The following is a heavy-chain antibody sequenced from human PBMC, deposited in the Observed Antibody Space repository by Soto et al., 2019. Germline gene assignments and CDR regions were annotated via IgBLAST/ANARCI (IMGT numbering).Heavy chain of an antibody. J-gene: IGHJ4*02. CDR2: INHSGST. V-gene: IGHV4-34*01. CDR1: GGSFSGYY. CDR3: ASGYSSSWDTFDY. Sequence: SETLSLTCAVYGGSFSGYYWSWIRQPPGKGLEWIGEINHSGSTNYNPSLKSRVTISVDTSKNQFSLKLSSVTAADTAVYYCASGYSSSWDTFDYWGQGTLVTVSS. D-gene: IGHD6-13*01.